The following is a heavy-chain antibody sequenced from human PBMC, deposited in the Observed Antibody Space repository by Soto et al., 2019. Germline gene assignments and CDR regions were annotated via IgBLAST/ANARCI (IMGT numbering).Heavy chain of an antibody. Sequence: PSQTLSLTCAISGDSVSSSSVTWNWIRQSPSRGLEWLGRTYYRSKWYNDYAESVKSRVTINPDTSKNQFSLQLNSLIPEDTAVYYCVRLVGNSWLDYWGQGTQVTVSS. CDR3: VRLVGNSWLDY. D-gene: IGHD6-13*01. CDR1: GDSVSSSSVT. V-gene: IGHV6-1*01. J-gene: IGHJ4*02. CDR2: TYYRSKWYN.